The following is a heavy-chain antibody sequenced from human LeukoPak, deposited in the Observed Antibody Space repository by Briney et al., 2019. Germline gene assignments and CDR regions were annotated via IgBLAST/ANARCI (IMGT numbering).Heavy chain of an antibody. Sequence: GESLRLSCAASGFTFSSYTLDWVRQAPGQGLEWVSSISGSRTDIDYADSVKGRFTISRDNAKNSLYLQMNSLRAEDTAVYYCARDYGSGSPNWFDSWGQGTLVTVSS. D-gene: IGHD3-10*01. V-gene: IGHV3-21*01. CDR3: ARDYGSGSPNWFDS. CDR2: ISGSRTDI. CDR1: GFTFSSYT. J-gene: IGHJ5*01.